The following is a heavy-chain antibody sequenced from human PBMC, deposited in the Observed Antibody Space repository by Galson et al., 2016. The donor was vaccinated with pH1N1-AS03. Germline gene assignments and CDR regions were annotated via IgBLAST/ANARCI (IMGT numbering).Heavy chain of an antibody. V-gene: IGHV2-5*02. CDR3: VHRRRTITVASAFDY. CDR1: GFSLSTSGGG. CDR2: IHWDDDK. D-gene: IGHD5-12*01. Sequence: PALVKPPQTLTLTCTFSGFSLSTSGGGVGWIRQPPGKALEWLTLIHWDDDKRYSLSLRTRLTITKDTPKNQVVLTMANMDPVDTATYFCVHRRRTITVASAFDYWGQGALVTVSS. J-gene: IGHJ4*02.